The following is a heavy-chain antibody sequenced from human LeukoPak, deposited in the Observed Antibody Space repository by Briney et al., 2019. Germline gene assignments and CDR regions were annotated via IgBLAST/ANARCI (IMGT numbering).Heavy chain of an antibody. J-gene: IGHJ4*02. CDR1: GGSISSYY. V-gene: IGHV4-59*01. CDR3: ARGYCSGGSCYWDY. Sequence: PSETLSLTCTVSGGSISSYYWSWIRQPPGKRLEWIGYIYYSGSTNYNPSLKSRVTISVDTSKNQFSLKLSSVTAADTAVYYCARGYCSGGSCYWDYWGQGTLVTVSS. CDR2: IYYSGST. D-gene: IGHD2-15*01.